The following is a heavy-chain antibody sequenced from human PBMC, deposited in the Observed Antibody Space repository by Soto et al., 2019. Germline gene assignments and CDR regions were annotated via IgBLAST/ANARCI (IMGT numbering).Heavy chain of an antibody. J-gene: IGHJ4*02. D-gene: IGHD2-2*01. CDR2: VSFDGSLK. Sequence: PWWSLRLSCFASEVIFSNSAMHWFRQAPGKGLEWVAVVSFDGSLKYYADSVEGRFTISRDSSKNTLYLQMNSLRPEDTAVYYCARDGPSSLTSYFDYWGQGTLVTVSS. V-gene: IGHV3-30*04. CDR3: ARDGPSSLTSYFDY. CDR1: EVIFSNSA.